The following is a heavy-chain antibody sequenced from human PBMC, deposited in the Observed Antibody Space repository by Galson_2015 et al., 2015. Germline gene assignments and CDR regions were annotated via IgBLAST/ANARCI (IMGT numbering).Heavy chain of an antibody. V-gene: IGHV3-53*01. CDR2: LYSGDTT. CDR3: ASPGLPARGDY. J-gene: IGHJ4*02. CDR1: GFTVSSNY. D-gene: IGHD2-2*01. Sequence: SLRLSCAAPGFTVSSNYMSWVRQAPGRGLEWVSVLYSGDTTYYADSVKGRFTISRDNSKSTLYLQMNNLRAEDTAVYYCASPGLPARGDYWGQGTLVTVSS.